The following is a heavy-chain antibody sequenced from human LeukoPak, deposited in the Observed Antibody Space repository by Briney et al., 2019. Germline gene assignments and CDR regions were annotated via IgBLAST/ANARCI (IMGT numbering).Heavy chain of an antibody. D-gene: IGHD3-10*01. CDR3: ARKRVYGSGISS. V-gene: IGHV3-66*01. Sequence: GGFLRLSCAASGFTVSSNYMSWVRQAPGKGLEWVSVIYSGGSTYYADSVKGRFTISRDNSKNTLYLQMNSLRAEDTAVYYCARKRVYGSGISSWGQGTLVTVSS. J-gene: IGHJ5*02. CDR1: GFTVSSNY. CDR2: IYSGGST.